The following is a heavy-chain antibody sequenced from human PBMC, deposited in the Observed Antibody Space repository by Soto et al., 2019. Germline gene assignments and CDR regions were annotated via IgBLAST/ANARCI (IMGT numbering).Heavy chain of an antibody. CDR3: VRDSGAKLSSS. V-gene: IGHV1-69*01. J-gene: IGHJ4*02. CDR2: IVPIRRAA. D-gene: IGHD6-13*01. Sequence: QVQLVQSGAEVKKTGSSVRVSCKASGGTFSSYRLNWLRQAPGHGLEWVGGIVPIRRAAEYAQGFQGRVTITADETTRTSYMELRSLKWQDTAVYYCVRDSGAKLSSSWGRGTLVTVSS. CDR1: GGTFSSYR.